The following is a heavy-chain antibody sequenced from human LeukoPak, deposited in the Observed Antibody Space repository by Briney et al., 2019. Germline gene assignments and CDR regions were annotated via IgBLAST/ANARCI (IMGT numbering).Heavy chain of an antibody. Sequence: HTGGSLRLSCAASGLTFSSHWMHWVRQAPGKGLVWVSRITNDGSSTTYADSVKGRFTISRDNAKNMLYLQVNRLRAEDTAVYCCAKDGTAVAGAFDYWGQGTLVTVSS. CDR2: ITNDGSST. J-gene: IGHJ4*02. V-gene: IGHV3-74*01. CDR1: GLTFSSHW. D-gene: IGHD6-19*01. CDR3: AKDGTAVAGAFDY.